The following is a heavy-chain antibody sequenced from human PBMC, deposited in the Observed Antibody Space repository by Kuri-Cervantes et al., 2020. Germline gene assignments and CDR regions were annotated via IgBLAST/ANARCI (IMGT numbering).Heavy chain of an antibody. J-gene: IGHJ4*02. V-gene: IGHV3-9*01. D-gene: IGHD2-15*01. CDR2: ISWNSGSI. Sequence: LSLTCAASGFTFDDYAMHWVRQAPGKGLEWVSGISWNSGSIGYADSVKGRFTISRDNAKNSLYLQMNSLRAEDTAVYYCAKDLIKLGYCSGGSCRLFDYWGQGNLVTVSS. CDR1: GFTFDDYA. CDR3: AKDLIKLGYCSGGSCRLFDY.